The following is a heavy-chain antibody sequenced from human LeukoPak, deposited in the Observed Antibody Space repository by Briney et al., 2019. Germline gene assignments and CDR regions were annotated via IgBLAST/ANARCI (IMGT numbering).Heavy chain of an antibody. D-gene: IGHD6-19*01. CDR3: AKPYSIGWYGAFDI. CDR1: GFTFASYA. J-gene: IGHJ3*02. V-gene: IGHV3-23*01. CDR2: LSGSGGST. Sequence: GGSLRLSCAASGFTFASYAMSWVRQAPGKGLKWVSVLSGSGGSTYYADSVKGRFTISSDNSKNTLYLQMNSLRAEDTAVYYCAKPYSIGWYGAFDIWGQGTMVTVSS.